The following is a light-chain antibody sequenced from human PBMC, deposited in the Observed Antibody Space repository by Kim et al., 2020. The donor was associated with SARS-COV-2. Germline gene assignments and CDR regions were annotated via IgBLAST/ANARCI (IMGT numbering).Light chain of an antibody. CDR1: QDIRNE. V-gene: IGKV1-6*01. CDR2: AAS. CDR3: LQDYNYPRT. Sequence: ASIVDRVTSHGRASQDIRNELGWSQQKPGRAPKLLIYAASSLRSGVPSRFSGSGSGTDFTLTISSLQPEDFATYYCLQDYNYPRTFGQGTQVDIK. J-gene: IGKJ1*01.